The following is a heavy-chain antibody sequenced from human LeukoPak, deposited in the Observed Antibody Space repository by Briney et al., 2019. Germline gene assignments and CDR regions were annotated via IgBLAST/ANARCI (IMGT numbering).Heavy chain of an antibody. J-gene: IGHJ3*02. CDR3: ARDYYDSSGYYYDLDGFDI. V-gene: IGHV3-11*01. CDR1: GYTFSDYY. CDR2: ISSSGSTI. Sequence: GGPLTLSCAASGYTFSDYYMSWIRQAPGKGLEWLSYISSSGSTIHYADPVKGRFTISRDNAKNSLYLQMNSLRAEDTAVYYCARDYYDSSGYYYDLDGFDIWGQGTMVTVSS. D-gene: IGHD3-22*01.